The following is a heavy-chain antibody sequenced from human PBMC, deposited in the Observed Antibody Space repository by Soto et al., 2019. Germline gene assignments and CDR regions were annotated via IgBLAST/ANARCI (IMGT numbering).Heavy chain of an antibody. CDR3: ARDSEKSYYYGMDV. CDR2: IYYSGST. Sequence: QVQLQESGPGLVKPSQTLSLTCTVSGGSISSGGYYWSWIRQHPGKGLEWIGYIYYSGSTYYNPSLKSRVTISVDTSKNQFSLKLSSVTAADTAVYYCARDSEKSYYYGMDVWGQGTTVTVSS. V-gene: IGHV4-31*03. CDR1: GGSISSGGYY. J-gene: IGHJ6*02.